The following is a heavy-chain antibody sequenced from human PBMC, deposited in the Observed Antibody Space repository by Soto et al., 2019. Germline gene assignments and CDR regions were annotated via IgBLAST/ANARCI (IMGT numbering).Heavy chain of an antibody. CDR3: ARGPSGDKVDY. J-gene: IGHJ4*02. V-gene: IGHV4-30-4*01. CDR1: GGSISSAAYC. CDR2: IYDGGTT. Sequence: QVQLQESGPRLVSPSQTLSLTCTVSGGSISSAAYCWSWIRQSPDKGLEWIGHIYDGGTTYSSPSPKGRVTTSADTSETQSSLKLNSVSAADTAVYYCARGPSGDKVDYWGQGIQVTVSS. D-gene: IGHD7-27*01.